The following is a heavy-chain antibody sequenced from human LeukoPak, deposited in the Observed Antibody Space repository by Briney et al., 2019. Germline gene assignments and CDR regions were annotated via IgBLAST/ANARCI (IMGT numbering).Heavy chain of an antibody. Sequence: PGGSLRLSCAASGFTFSSYDMHWVRQTTGRGLEWVSGIGTAGDTYSPGSVKGRFTISRENAMNSLYLQMNSLRAGDTAVYYRARADLRGYSLDYWGQGTLVTVSS. D-gene: IGHD5-18*01. V-gene: IGHV3-13*01. CDR2: IGTAGDT. CDR3: ARADLRGYSLDY. J-gene: IGHJ4*02. CDR1: GFTFSSYD.